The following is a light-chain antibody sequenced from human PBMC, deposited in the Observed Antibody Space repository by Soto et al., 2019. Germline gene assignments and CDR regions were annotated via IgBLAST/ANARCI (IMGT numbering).Light chain of an antibody. CDR2: EVS. V-gene: IGLV2-23*02. CDR3: CSYAGSNYV. Sequence: QSVLTQPASVSGSPGQSITISCTGTSSDVGNYNLVSWYQHHPGKAPKLIIYEVSKRPSGVSNRISGSKSGDTASLTISGLQAEDEADYYCCSYAGSNYVFGTGTKVTVL. J-gene: IGLJ1*01. CDR1: SSDVGNYNL.